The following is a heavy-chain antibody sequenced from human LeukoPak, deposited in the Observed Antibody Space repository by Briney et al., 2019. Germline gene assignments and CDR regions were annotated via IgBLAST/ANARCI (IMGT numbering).Heavy chain of an antibody. Sequence: SETLSLTCTVSAGSIRSYYWSWIRQPPGKGLEWIGYIYYGGTTNYNPSLKSRGTLSLDTSKNQISLKLTSVTAADTAVYYCATLGDFDLWGRGTLVTVSS. V-gene: IGHV4-59*01. CDR3: ATLGDFDL. D-gene: IGHD3-16*01. J-gene: IGHJ2*01. CDR2: IYYGGTT. CDR1: AGSIRSYY.